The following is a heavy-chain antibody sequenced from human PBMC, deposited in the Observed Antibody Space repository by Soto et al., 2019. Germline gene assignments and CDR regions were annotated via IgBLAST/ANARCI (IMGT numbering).Heavy chain of an antibody. D-gene: IGHD5-12*01. V-gene: IGHV3-23*01. Sequence: GGSLRLSCSASGFTFSYSAMTWVRQAPATGREGVSTIRDSESGGSTIYADPVKGRFTSPRDDSKNTLYLQMSSLRAEDTSMYYWAKGRVEIDVDFDYWGQGALVTVSS. CDR1: GFTFSYSA. CDR2: IRDSESGGST. CDR3: AKGRVEIDVDFDY. J-gene: IGHJ4*02.